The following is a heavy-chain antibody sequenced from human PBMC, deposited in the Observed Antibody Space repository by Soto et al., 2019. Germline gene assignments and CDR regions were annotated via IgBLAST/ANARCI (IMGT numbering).Heavy chain of an antibody. J-gene: IGHJ4*02. V-gene: IGHV3-30-3*01. CDR3: ARDDERWSDRDLGC. D-gene: IGHD3-3*01. Sequence: QVHLVESGGGVVQPGGSLRLCYVASGFTFSSHTMHWVRQAPGKGLEWVTFIYPDGNGKHYAESGKGRFTTSRDNSKNTMYLQMNSLRVEDTAVYYCARDDERWSDRDLGCWGQGVLVTVSS. CDR2: IYPDGNGK. CDR1: GFTFSSHT.